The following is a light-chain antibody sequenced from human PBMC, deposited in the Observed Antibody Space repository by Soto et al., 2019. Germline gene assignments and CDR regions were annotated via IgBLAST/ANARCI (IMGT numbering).Light chain of an antibody. CDR3: CSYAGSYTYV. CDR1: SSDVGGYNY. Sequence: QSVLTQPRSVSGSPGQSVTISCTGTSSDVGGYNYVSWYQQHPGKAPNLMIYDVSKRPSGVPDRFSGSKSGNTASLTISGLQAEDEADYYCCSYAGSYTYVFGTGTKLTVL. J-gene: IGLJ1*01. V-gene: IGLV2-11*01. CDR2: DVS.